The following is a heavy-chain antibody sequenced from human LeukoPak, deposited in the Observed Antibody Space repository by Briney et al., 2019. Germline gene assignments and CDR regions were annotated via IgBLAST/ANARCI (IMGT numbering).Heavy chain of an antibody. CDR2: ISYDGSNK. D-gene: IGHD6-13*01. V-gene: IGHV3-30*04. J-gene: IGHJ6*02. Sequence: PGRSLRLSCAASGFTFSSYAMHWVRQAPGKGLEWVAVISYDGSNKYYADSVKGRFTISRDNSKNTLYLQKNSLRAEDTAVYYCAREGIADNYGMDVWGQGTTVTVSS. CDR3: AREGIADNYGMDV. CDR1: GFTFSSYA.